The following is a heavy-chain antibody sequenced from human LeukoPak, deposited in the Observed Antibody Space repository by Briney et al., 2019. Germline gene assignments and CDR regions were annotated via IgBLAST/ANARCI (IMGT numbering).Heavy chain of an antibody. CDR1: GFTFSKYG. V-gene: IGHV3-30*02. CDR3: ARATSGWYYFDY. CDR2: IRNDGRNK. J-gene: IGHJ4*02. Sequence: GGSLRLSCAASGFTFSKYGMYWVRQAPGKGLEWVAFIRNDGRNKYYTDSVKGRFTISRDNSKNTLYLQMNSLRAEDTAVYYCARATSGWYYFDYWGQGTLVTVSS. D-gene: IGHD6-19*01.